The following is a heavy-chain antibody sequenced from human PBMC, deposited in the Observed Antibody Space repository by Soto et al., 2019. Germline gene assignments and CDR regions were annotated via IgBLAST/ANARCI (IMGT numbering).Heavy chain of an antibody. D-gene: IGHD5-12*01. Sequence: GASVQVSRKAPRYSFTNYYMQWGRLAPGQGLEWMALINPHGGNTIYTQNFQGRVTMTRDTSTSTVYMELSSHRSEDSAVYYCAGGCGYENIDYWGQGTLVTVSS. V-gene: IGHV1-46*01. CDR3: AGGCGYENIDY. CDR2: INPHGGNT. CDR1: RYSFTNYY. J-gene: IGHJ4*02.